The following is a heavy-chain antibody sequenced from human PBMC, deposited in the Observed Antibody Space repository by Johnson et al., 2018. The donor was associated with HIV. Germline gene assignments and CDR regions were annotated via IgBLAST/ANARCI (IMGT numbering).Heavy chain of an antibody. CDR2: ISWNSGSI. Sequence: QLVESGGGMVQPGRSLRLSCTASGFTFGDYAMNWVRQAPGKGLEWVSGISWNSGSIGYADSVKGRFTSSRDNSKTTLYLQMNSLRPEDTAVYYCAKERDGAPHDGFDIWGQGTMVTVPS. V-gene: IGHV3-9*01. D-gene: IGHD4-17*01. J-gene: IGHJ3*02. CDR1: GFTFGDYA. CDR3: AKERDGAPHDGFDI.